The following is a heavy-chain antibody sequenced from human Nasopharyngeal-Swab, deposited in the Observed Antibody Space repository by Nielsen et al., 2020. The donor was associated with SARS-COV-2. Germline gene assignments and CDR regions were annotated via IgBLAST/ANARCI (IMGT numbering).Heavy chain of an antibody. Sequence: WIRQSPSRGLEWLGRTYYRSKWYNDYAVSVKSRITINPDTSKNQFSLQLNSVTPEDTAVYYCAREFRRVTIFGVVFRGFDYWGQGTLDTVSS. V-gene: IGHV6-1*01. D-gene: IGHD3-3*01. J-gene: IGHJ4*02. CDR2: TYYRSKWYN. CDR3: AREFRRVTIFGVVFRGFDY.